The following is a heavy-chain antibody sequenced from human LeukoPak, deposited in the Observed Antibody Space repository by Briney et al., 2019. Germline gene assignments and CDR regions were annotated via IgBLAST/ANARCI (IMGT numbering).Heavy chain of an antibody. J-gene: IGHJ4*02. V-gene: IGHV5-51*01. D-gene: IGHD2-2*01. CDR1: GYSFTSYW. CDR3: ARVIDCSTTSCYYWD. CDR2: IYPGDSES. Sequence: GESLKISWKGSGYSFTSYWIGWVRQMPGKGLEWMGIIYPGDSESEYSPSFQGQVTISADKSSSTPYLQWSSLKASDTAMYYCARVIDCSTTSCYYWDWGQGTLVTVSS.